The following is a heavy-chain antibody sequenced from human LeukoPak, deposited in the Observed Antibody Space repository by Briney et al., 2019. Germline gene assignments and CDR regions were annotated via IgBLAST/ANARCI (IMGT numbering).Heavy chain of an antibody. CDR1: GFTFSSYA. D-gene: IGHD1-26*01. V-gene: IGHV3-48*03. CDR3: ARDKQYSGSYDSFDY. J-gene: IGHJ4*02. CDR2: ISSRGSTI. Sequence: GGSLRLSCAASGFTFSSYAMHWVRQAPGKGLEWVSYISSRGSTIYYADSVKGRFTISRDNAKNSLYLQMNSLRAEDTAVYYCARDKQYSGSYDSFDYWGQGTLVTVSS.